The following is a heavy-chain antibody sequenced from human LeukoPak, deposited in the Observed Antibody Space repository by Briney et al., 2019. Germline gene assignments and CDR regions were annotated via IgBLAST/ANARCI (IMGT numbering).Heavy chain of an antibody. Sequence: GGSLRLSCAASGFTFSRYAMSWVRQAPGKGLEWVSSIYGSGGSTCYSDSVKGRFTISRDNSKNTLFLQMNSLRAEDTAVYYCAKDLGDSWYFDLWGRGTLVTVSS. D-gene: IGHD3-10*01. CDR1: GFTFSRYA. CDR2: IYGSGGST. CDR3: AKDLGDSWYFDL. V-gene: IGHV3-23*01. J-gene: IGHJ2*01.